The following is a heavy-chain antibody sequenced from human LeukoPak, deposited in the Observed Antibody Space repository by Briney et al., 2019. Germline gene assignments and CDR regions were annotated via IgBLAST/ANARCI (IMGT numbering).Heavy chain of an antibody. CDR3: ARDLSTIFRRGDAFDI. CDR2: ISSSGSTV. V-gene: IGHV3-11*01. J-gene: IGHJ3*02. CDR1: GFTFSDYY. D-gene: IGHD3-9*01. Sequence: PGGSLRLSCAASGFTFSDYYMSWIRQAPGKGLEWVSYISSSGSTVYYADSVKGRFTISRDNAKNSLYLQMNSLRAEDTAVYYCARDLSTIFRRGDAFDIWGQGTMVTVSS.